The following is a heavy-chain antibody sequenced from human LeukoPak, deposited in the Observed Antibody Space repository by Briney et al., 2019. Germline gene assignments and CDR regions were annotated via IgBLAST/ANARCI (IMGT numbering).Heavy chain of an antibody. J-gene: IGHJ6*03. V-gene: IGHV3-30*02. CDR1: GFTFSSYG. Sequence: PGGSLRLSCAASGFTFSSYGMDWVRQAPGKGLEWVAFIRNDGSNKYYADSVKGRFTISRDNSKNTLYLQMNSLRAEDTAVYYCARAAAMAPDYYYYYYMDVWGKGTTVTISS. CDR3: ARAAAMAPDYYYYYYMDV. D-gene: IGHD5-18*01. CDR2: IRNDGSNK.